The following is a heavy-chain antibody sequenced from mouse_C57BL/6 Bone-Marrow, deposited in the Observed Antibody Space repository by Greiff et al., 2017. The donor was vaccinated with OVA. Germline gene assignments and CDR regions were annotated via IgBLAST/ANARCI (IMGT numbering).Heavy chain of an antibody. CDR1: GFTFSSSA. J-gene: IGHJ2*01. V-gene: IGHV5-4*03. CDR3: ARRDPYYFDY. Sequence: EVKVVESGGGLVKPGGSLKLSCAASGFTFSSSAMSWVRQTPEKRLEWVATISDGGSYTYYPDNVKGRFTISRDNAKNNLYLQRSHLKSEDTAMYYCARRDPYYFDYWGQGTTLTVSS. CDR2: ISDGGSYT.